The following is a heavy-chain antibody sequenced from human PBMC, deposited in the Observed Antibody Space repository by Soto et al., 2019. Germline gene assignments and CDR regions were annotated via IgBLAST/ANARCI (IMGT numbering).Heavy chain of an antibody. Sequence: GGSLRLSCAASGFTFSDYYMSWIRQAPGKGLEWVSYISSSGSTIYYADSVKGRFTISRDNAKNSLYLQMSSLRAEDTAVYYCARDWNYSVFDYWGQGTLVTVSS. D-gene: IGHD1-7*01. J-gene: IGHJ4*02. CDR3: ARDWNYSVFDY. CDR2: ISSSGSTI. V-gene: IGHV3-11*01. CDR1: GFTFSDYY.